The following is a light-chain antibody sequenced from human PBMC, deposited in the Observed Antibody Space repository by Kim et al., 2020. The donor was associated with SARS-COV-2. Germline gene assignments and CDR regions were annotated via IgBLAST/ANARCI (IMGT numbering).Light chain of an antibody. CDR3: AAWCDSLNARV. J-gene: IGLJ3*02. V-gene: IGLV1-44*01. CDR2: SSD. Sequence: GQRVTSSCSGSCSNIGSHTVIWYQQVPGTAPKLLIYSSDQRPSGVPDRFSGSKSGTSASLAISGHQSEDESDYYCAAWCDSLNARVFGGGTQLTVL. CDR1: CSNIGSHT.